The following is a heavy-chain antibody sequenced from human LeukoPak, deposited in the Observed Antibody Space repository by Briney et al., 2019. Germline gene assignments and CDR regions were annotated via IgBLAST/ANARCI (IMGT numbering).Heavy chain of an antibody. CDR2: ISYDGNNK. Sequence: PGGSLRLSCAASGFTFSGYGMHWVRQAPGKGLEWVALISYDGNNKYYANSVKGRFTISRDNAKNSLYLQMNSRRAEDTAVYYCAGLGITMIGGVWGKGTTVTSSS. CDR1: GFTFSGYG. CDR3: AGLGITMIGGV. V-gene: IGHV3-30*12. D-gene: IGHD3-10*02. J-gene: IGHJ6*04.